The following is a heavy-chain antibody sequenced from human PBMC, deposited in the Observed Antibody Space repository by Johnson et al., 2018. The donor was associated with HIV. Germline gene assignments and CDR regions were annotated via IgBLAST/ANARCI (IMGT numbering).Heavy chain of an antibody. Sequence: VQLVESGGGLVQPGGSLRLSCAASGFTFSSYAMSWVRQAPGKGLGWVSAISGSGGSTYSADSVKGRFTISRDNSKNTLYLQMNSLRVEDTAVYYCARAYSGSYINDAFDIWGQGTMVTVSS. CDR2: ISGSGGST. V-gene: IGHV3-23*04. D-gene: IGHD1-26*01. J-gene: IGHJ3*02. CDR3: ARAYSGSYINDAFDI. CDR1: GFTFSSYA.